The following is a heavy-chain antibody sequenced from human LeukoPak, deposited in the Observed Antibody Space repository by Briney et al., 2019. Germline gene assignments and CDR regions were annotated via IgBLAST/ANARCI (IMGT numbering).Heavy chain of an antibody. D-gene: IGHD3-10*01. CDR1: GFTFSSYS. CDR2: ISRSSSYI. CDR3: ARGGYYGSGPFVY. Sequence: GGSLRLSCAASGFTFSSYSMNWVRQAPGKGLEWVSSISRSSSYIYYADSVKGRFTISRDNAKNSLYLQMNSLRAEDTAVYYCARGGYYGSGPFVYWGQGTLVTVSS. J-gene: IGHJ4*02. V-gene: IGHV3-21*01.